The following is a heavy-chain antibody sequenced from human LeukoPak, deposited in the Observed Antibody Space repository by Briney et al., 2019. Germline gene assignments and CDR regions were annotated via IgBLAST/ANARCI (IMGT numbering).Heavy chain of an antibody. CDR2: INHSGST. Sequence: PSETLSLTCAVYGGSFGGYYWSWIRQPPGKGLEWIGEINHSGSTNYNPSLKSRVTISVDTSKNQFSLKLSSVTAADTAVYYCARGDDFWSGYYPYYFDYWGQGTLVTVSS. CDR1: GGSFGGYY. CDR3: ARGDDFWSGYYPYYFDY. J-gene: IGHJ4*02. V-gene: IGHV4-34*01. D-gene: IGHD3-3*01.